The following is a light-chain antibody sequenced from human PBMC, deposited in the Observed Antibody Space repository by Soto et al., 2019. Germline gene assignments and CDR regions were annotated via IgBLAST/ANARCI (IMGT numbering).Light chain of an antibody. Sequence: DIQMTQSPSSLSASVGDRVTITCQASPDISNYLNWYQQKPGKAPKLLIYDASNLETGVPSRFIVSVSGTHFTFTISSLQPEDIATYYCQHYDNLPYTFGQGTKLEIK. J-gene: IGKJ2*01. CDR1: PDISNY. CDR3: QHYDNLPYT. V-gene: IGKV1-33*01. CDR2: DAS.